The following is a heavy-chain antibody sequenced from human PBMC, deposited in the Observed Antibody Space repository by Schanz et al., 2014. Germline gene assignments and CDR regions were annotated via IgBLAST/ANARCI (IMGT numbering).Heavy chain of an antibody. J-gene: IGHJ4*02. CDR2: VRNKNNRYTT. Sequence: VQLVESGGGVVQFGRSLRLSCVASGFIFSSYGLHWVRQAPGKGLEWVGRVRNKNNRYTTEYAASVKGRFTISRDDSKNSLYLQMNSLKTEDTAMYYCARRASCSRIGCPFDSWGQGTLXTVSS. CDR3: ARRASCSRIGCPFDS. CDR1: GFIFSSYG. V-gene: IGHV3-72*01. D-gene: IGHD2-2*01.